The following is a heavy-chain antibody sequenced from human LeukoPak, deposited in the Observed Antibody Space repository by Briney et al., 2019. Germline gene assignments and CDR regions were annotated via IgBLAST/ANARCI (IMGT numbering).Heavy chain of an antibody. Sequence: GGSLRLSCAASGFTFSSYSMNWVRQAPGKGLEWVSSISSSSSYIYYADSVKGRFTISRDDAKNSLYLQMNSLRAEDTAVYYCARLGYQLPIDYWGQGTLVTVSS. V-gene: IGHV3-21*01. CDR2: ISSSSSYI. CDR1: GFTFSSYS. J-gene: IGHJ4*02. D-gene: IGHD2-2*01. CDR3: ARLGYQLPIDY.